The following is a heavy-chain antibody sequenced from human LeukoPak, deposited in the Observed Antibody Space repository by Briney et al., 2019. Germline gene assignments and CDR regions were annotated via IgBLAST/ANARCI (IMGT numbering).Heavy chain of an antibody. CDR1: GYTFTDYF. D-gene: IGHD2-2*01. CDR2: IHSNSGGT. Sequence: GASVTVSCKASGYTFTDYFMHWARQAPGQGLEWMGWIHSNSGGTHCAQRFQGRVTLTRDTSLSTAYMELSGLTSDDTAVYYCVRDVVMLPDARGYDHWGQGTLITVSS. J-gene: IGHJ4*02. CDR3: VRDVVMLPDARGYDH. V-gene: IGHV1-2*02.